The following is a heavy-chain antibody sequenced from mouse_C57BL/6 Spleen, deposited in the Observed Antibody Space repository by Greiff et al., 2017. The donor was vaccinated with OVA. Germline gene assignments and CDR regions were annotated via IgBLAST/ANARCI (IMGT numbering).Heavy chain of an antibody. J-gene: IGHJ2*01. Sequence: EVQLQQSGPELVKPGASVKMSCKASGYTFTDYNMHWVKQSHGKSLEWIGYINPNNGGTSYNQKFKGKATLTVNKSSSTAYMELRSLTSEDSAVYYCARGLRRPYYFDYWGQGTTLTVSS. D-gene: IGHD2-2*01. CDR3: ARGLRRPYYFDY. V-gene: IGHV1-22*01. CDR1: GYTFTDYN. CDR2: INPNNGGT.